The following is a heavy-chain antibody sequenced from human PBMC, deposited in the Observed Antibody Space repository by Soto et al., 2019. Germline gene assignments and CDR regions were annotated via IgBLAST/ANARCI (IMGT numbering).Heavy chain of an antibody. J-gene: IGHJ6*02. CDR2: IIPIFGTA. CDR3: ARSHCSSTSCYSYYDILTGYYLDYYYYYGMDV. V-gene: IGHV1-69*06. Sequence: EASVKVSCKASGVTFSSYAISWVRQAPGQGLEWMGGIIPIFGTANYAQKFQGRVTITADKSTSTAYMELSSLRSEDTAVYYCARSHCSSTSCYSYYDILTGYYLDYYYYYGMDVWGQGTTVTVS. CDR1: GVTFSSYA. D-gene: IGHD3-9*01.